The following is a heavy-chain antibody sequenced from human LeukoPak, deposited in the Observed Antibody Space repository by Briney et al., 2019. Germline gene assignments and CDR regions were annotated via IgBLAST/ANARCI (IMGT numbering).Heavy chain of an antibody. J-gene: IGHJ3*02. CDR2: ISAYNGNT. CDR1: GYTFTSYG. CDR3: ARDVSGWYSVDAFDI. D-gene: IGHD6-19*01. Sequence: ASVKVSCKASGYTFTSYGISWVRQAPGQGLEWMGWISAYNGNTNYAQKLQGRVTMTTDTSTSTAYMELRSLRSDDTAVYYCARDVSGWYSVDAFDIWGQGTMVTVSS. V-gene: IGHV1-18*01.